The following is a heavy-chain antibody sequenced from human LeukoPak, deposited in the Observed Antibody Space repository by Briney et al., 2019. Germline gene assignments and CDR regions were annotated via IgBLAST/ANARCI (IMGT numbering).Heavy chain of an antibody. D-gene: IGHD2-2*02. CDR1: GFTFSSYA. Sequence: GGSLRLSCAASGFTFSSYAMSWVRQAPGKGLEWVSAITGSGGSTYYADSVKGRFTISRDNSKNTLYLQMNSLRAEDTAVYYCAKDRVVVVPAAILEYFQHWGQGTLVTVSS. V-gene: IGHV3-23*01. CDR3: AKDRVVVVPAAILEYFQH. J-gene: IGHJ1*01. CDR2: ITGSGGST.